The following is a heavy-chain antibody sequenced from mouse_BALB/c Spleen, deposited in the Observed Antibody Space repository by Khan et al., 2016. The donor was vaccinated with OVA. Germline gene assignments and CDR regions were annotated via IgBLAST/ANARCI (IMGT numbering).Heavy chain of an antibody. CDR1: GYTFPDYE. CDR2: IDPKTGDT. Sequence: QVQLQQSGAELVRPGASVTLSCKASGYTFPDYELHWVKQTPVHGLEWIGGIDPKTGDTAYNEKFKGKATLTADKSSSTAYMELRSLTSEDSAVYYCTRSTFAYWGQGTLVTVSA. J-gene: IGHJ3*01. V-gene: IGHV1-15*01. CDR3: TRSTFAY.